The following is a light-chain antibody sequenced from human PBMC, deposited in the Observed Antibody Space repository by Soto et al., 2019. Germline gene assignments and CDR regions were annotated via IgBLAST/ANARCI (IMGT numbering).Light chain of an antibody. J-gene: IGKJ5*01. CDR1: QSVNSN. V-gene: IGKV3-20*01. CDR2: GAS. Sequence: EIVLTQSPGTLSSSPGERATLSCRASQSVNSNLAWYQQKPGQAPRLLIYGASSRATGIPDRFSGSGSGTDFTLTISRLEPEDFAVYYCQQYGSSNTFGQGTRLEIK. CDR3: QQYGSSNT.